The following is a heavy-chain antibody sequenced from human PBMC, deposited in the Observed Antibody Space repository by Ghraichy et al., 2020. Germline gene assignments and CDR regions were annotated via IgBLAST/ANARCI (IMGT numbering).Heavy chain of an antibody. CDR3: ARRGRVLSYFAMDV. CDR2: IYYSGST. Sequence: SETLSLTCTISGGSISTYYWSWIRQPPGKGLEWIGNIYYSGSTNYSPSLKSRVTISVDTSKNQFSLKLSSVTAADTVVYYCARRGRVLSYFAMDVWGQGTTVTVSS. D-gene: IGHD3-10*01. CDR1: GGSISTYY. V-gene: IGHV4-59*01. J-gene: IGHJ6*02.